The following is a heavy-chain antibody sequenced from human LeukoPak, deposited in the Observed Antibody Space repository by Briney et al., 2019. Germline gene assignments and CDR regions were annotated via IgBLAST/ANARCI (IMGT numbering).Heavy chain of an antibody. CDR1: GGSFSGYY. Sequence: SETLSLTCAVYGGSFSGYYWSWIRQPPGKGLEWIGEINHSGSTNYNPSLKGRVTISVDTSKNQFSLKLSSVTAADTAVYYCARVPRGPGFAASSWFRYYFDYWGQGTLVTVSS. D-gene: IGHD6-13*01. V-gene: IGHV4-34*01. CDR2: INHSGST. J-gene: IGHJ4*02. CDR3: ARVPRGPGFAASSWFRYYFDY.